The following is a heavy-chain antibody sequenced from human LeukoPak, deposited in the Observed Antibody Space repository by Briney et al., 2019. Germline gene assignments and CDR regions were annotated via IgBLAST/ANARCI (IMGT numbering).Heavy chain of an antibody. V-gene: IGHV4-38-2*01. Sequence: SETLSLTCSVSGYSVSSGYYWGWIRQPPGKGLEWLGNIYHDGSTYYKPSVKSRVTISVDTSKNQFSLKVKSVTAADTAIYYCARSGASSSGWPFDFWGQGTLVTVPS. D-gene: IGHD6-19*01. CDR3: ARSGASSSGWPFDF. CDR1: GYSVSSGYY. J-gene: IGHJ4*02. CDR2: IYHDGST.